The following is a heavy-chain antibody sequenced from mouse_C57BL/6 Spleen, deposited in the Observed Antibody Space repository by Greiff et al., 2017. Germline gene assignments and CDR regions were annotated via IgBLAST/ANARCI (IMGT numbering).Heavy chain of an antibody. J-gene: IGHJ2*01. D-gene: IGHD4-1*01. CDR3: AREGNWDSGYCDD. Sequence: EVMLVESGGGLVQSGRSLRLSCATSGFTFSDFYMEWVRQAPGKGLEWIAASRNKANDYTTEYSASVKGRFIVSRDTSQSILYLQMNALGAEDTAIYDCAREGNWDSGYCDDGGQGTTLTVSS. CDR2: SRNKANDYTT. V-gene: IGHV7-1*01. CDR1: GFTFSDFY.